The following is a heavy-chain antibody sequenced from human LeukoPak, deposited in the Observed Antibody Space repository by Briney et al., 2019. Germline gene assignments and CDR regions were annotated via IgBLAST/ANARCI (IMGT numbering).Heavy chain of an antibody. CDR3: ARMSIAAAGTGTEGFDP. CDR2: FDPEDGET. Sequence: EASVKVSCKVSGYTLTELSMHWVRQAPGKGLEWMGGFDPEDGETIYAQKFQGRVTMTEDTSTDTAYMELSSLRSEDTAVYYCARMSIAAAGTGTEGFDPWGQGTLVTVSS. CDR1: GYTLTELS. V-gene: IGHV1-24*01. J-gene: IGHJ5*02. D-gene: IGHD6-13*01.